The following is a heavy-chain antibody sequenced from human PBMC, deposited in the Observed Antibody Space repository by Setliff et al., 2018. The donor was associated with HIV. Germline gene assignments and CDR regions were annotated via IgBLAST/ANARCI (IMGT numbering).Heavy chain of an antibody. V-gene: IGHV4-61*01. D-gene: IGHD2-15*01. J-gene: IGHJ4*02. CDR3: ARGGASSKYFDS. CDR1: GGSISSGSNY. Sequence: SETLSLTCTVSGGSISSGSNYWSWIRQPPGKRLEWIGEINHSGSTNYNPSLKSRVTISVDTSKNQFSVKLTSVTPADTALYYCARGGASSKYFDSWGQGTLVTVSS. CDR2: INHSGST.